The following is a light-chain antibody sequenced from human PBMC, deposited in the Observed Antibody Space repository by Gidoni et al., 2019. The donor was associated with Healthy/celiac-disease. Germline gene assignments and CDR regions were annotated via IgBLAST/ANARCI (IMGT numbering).Light chain of an antibody. Sequence: QSVLTQPPSASGTPGQRVTISCSVSSSNIGSNYVYWYQQHPGTAPKSLSYRNNQRPSGVPDRFSGSKSGTSSSLAISGLRSEDEADYYCAAWDDSLSGLVFGTGTKVTVL. J-gene: IGLJ1*01. CDR3: AAWDDSLSGLV. V-gene: IGLV1-47*01. CDR2: RNN. CDR1: SSNIGSNY.